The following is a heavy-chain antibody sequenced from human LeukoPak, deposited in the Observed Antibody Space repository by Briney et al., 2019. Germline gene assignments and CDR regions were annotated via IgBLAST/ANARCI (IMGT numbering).Heavy chain of an antibody. D-gene: IGHD4-17*01. V-gene: IGHV1-69*13. CDR2: IIPIFGTA. J-gene: IGHJ5*02. CDR1: GGTFSSYA. Sequence: SVKVSCKASGGTFSSYAISWVRQAPGQGLEWMGGIIPIFGTANYAQKFQGRVTITADESTSTAYMELSSLRSEDTAVYCCAREPDYGDYGWFDPWGQGTLVTVSS. CDR3: AREPDYGDYGWFDP.